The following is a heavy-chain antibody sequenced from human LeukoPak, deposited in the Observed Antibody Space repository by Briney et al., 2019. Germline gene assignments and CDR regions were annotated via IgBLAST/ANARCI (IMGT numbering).Heavy chain of an antibody. J-gene: IGHJ4*02. D-gene: IGHD1-26*01. V-gene: IGHV3-66*01. CDR3: ASRGSLGATGEFDY. CDR1: GFTVSSNY. Sequence: GGSLRLSCAASGFTVSSNYMSWVRQAPGKGLEWVSVIYSGGSTYYADSVKGRFTISRDNSKNTLYLQMNSLRAEDTAVYYCASRGSLGATGEFDYWGQGTLVTVSS. CDR2: IYSGGST.